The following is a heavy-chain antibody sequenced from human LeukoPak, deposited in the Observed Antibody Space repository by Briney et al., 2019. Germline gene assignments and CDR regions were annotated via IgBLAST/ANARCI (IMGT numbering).Heavy chain of an antibody. CDR1: GGPISDYY. Sequence: SETLSLTCSVSGGPISDYYWSWIRQSPAEGLEWIGYIYYSGGTGDTNYNPSLNIGVTISVDASKNQFSLKLNSVTAADTAVYYCAGSGAPYYFSSWGQGIRVTVSS. CDR2: IYYSGGTGDT. CDR3: AGSGAPYYFSS. J-gene: IGHJ5*02. D-gene: IGHD3-10*01. V-gene: IGHV4-59*01.